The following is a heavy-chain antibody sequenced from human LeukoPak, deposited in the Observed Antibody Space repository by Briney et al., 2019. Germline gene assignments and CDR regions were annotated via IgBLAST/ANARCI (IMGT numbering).Heavy chain of an antibody. CDR1: GGSFSGYY. D-gene: IGHD1-7*01. Sequence: SEALSLTCAVYGGSFSGYYWSWIRQPPGKGLEWIGEINHSGSTNYNPSLKSRVTISVDTSKNQFSLKLSSVTAADTAVYYCAGGVRGITGTTGLSPFAPRPRPRSDYWGQGTLVTVSS. V-gene: IGHV4-34*01. CDR3: AGGVRGITGTTGLSPFAPRPRPRSDY. CDR2: INHSGST. J-gene: IGHJ4*02.